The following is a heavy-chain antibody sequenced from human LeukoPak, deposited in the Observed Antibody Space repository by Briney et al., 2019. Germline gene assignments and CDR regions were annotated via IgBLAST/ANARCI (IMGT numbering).Heavy chain of an antibody. D-gene: IGHD3-22*01. CDR2: IRSKAYGGTT. Sequence: GGSLRLSCAASGFTFDDYAMHWVRQAPGKGLEWVGFIRSKAYGGTTKNAASVEGRFTISRDDPRSIAYLQMNSLKTEDTAVYYCTRRYNYDSSGYYYVRDAFDIWGQGTMVTVSS. J-gene: IGHJ3*02. CDR3: TRRYNYDSSGYYYVRDAFDI. CDR1: GFTFDDYA. V-gene: IGHV3-49*04.